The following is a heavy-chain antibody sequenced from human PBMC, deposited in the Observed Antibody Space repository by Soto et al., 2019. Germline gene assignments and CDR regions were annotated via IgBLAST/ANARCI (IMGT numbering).Heavy chain of an antibody. V-gene: IGHV3-23*05. D-gene: IGHD3-22*01. CDR1: GFTSSDYA. Sequence: EVNVLESGGDLVQPGGSLRLSCAASGFTSSDYAMAWVRLAPGRGLEWLVGIYPSGASTYSQADAVKGRFTISRDDSKNTLYLQMNSLRAEDTAVYYCAKAYDSSGYPPYNYGMDVWGQGTTVTVSS. J-gene: IGHJ6*02. CDR2: IYPSGAST. CDR3: AKAYDSSGYPPYNYGMDV.